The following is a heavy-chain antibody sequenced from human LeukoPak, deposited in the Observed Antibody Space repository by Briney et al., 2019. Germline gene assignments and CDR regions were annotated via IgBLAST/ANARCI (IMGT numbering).Heavy chain of an antibody. D-gene: IGHD6-19*01. CDR2: ISAYNGNT. J-gene: IGHJ4*02. Sequence: GASVKVSCKASGYTFTSYGISWVRQAPGQGLEWMGWISAYNGNTNYAQKLQGRVIMTTDTSTSTAYMELRSLRSDDTAVYYCARDFANRGAVAGRALHYWGQGTLVTVSS. V-gene: IGHV1-18*01. CDR3: ARDFANRGAVAGRALHY. CDR1: GYTFTSYG.